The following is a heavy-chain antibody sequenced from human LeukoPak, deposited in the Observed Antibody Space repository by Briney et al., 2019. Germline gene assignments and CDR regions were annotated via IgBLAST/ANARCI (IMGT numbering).Heavy chain of an antibody. V-gene: IGHV1-8*02. CDR3: ARGRIGKYRPLGAARVAPYYFDY. J-gene: IGHJ4*02. Sequence: GASVKVSCKASGYTFTGYYMHWVRQAPGQGLEWMGWINPNSGNTGYAQKFQGRVTMTRNTSISTAYMELSSLRSEDTAVYYCARGRIGKYRPLGAARVAPYYFDYWGQGTLVTVSS. D-gene: IGHD6-6*01. CDR1: GYTFTGYY. CDR2: INPNSGNT.